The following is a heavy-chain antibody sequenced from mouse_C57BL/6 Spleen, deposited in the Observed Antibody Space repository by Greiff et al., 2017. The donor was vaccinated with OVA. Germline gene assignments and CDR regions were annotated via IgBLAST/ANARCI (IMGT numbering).Heavy chain of an antibody. CDR3: AGYDYDEAWFAY. V-gene: IGHV2-2*01. Sequence: VMLVESGPGLVQPSQSLSITCTVSGFSLTSYGVHWVRQSPGKGLEWLGVIWSGGSTDYNAAFISRLSISKDNSKSQVFFKMNSLQADDTAIYYCAGYDYDEAWFAYWGQGTLVTVSA. CDR1: GFSLTSYG. J-gene: IGHJ3*01. CDR2: IWSGGST. D-gene: IGHD2-4*01.